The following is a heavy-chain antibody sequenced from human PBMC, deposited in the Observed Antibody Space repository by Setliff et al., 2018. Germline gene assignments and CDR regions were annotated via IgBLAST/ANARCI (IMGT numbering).Heavy chain of an antibody. CDR3: ARMSGFQYIDV. CDR2: IYTSWST. V-gene: IGHV4-61*09. CDR1: GDSISSRRTY. D-gene: IGHD3-3*01. J-gene: IGHJ6*03. Sequence: PSETLSLTCTVSGDSISSRRTYWGWFRQPAGKELAWIGQIYTSWSTNYNPSLKSRVTISLDTSKNQFSLSLTSVTAEDTAVYYCARMSGFQYIDVWDKGTTVTVSS.